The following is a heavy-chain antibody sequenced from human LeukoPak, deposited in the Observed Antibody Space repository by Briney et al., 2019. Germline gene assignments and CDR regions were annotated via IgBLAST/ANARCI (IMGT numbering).Heavy chain of an antibody. CDR2: IYTSGST. Sequence: SGTLSLTCAVYGGSFSGYYWSWIRQPAGKGLEWIGRIYTSGSTNYNPSLKSRVTMSVDTSKNQFSLKLRSVTAADTAVYYCARGYNWGSPTRNFYYLDVWGKGTTVTVSS. D-gene: IGHD7-27*01. J-gene: IGHJ6*03. CDR3: ARGYNWGSPTRNFYYLDV. CDR1: GGSFSGYY. V-gene: IGHV4-59*10.